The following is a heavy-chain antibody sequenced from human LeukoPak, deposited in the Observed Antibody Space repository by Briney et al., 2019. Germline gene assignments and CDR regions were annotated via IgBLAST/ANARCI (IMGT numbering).Heavy chain of an antibody. V-gene: IGHV4-59*01. J-gene: IGHJ5*02. Sequence: SGTLSLTCTVSGGSISRYYWSWIRPPPGKGLEWIGNIYDIGSTNYNPSLKSRVTISVDTSKSQFSLRLSSVTAADTAVYYCAREQWGLVDHWGQGTLVTVSS. CDR2: IYDIGST. D-gene: IGHD1-26*01. CDR3: AREQWGLVDH. CDR1: GGSISRYY.